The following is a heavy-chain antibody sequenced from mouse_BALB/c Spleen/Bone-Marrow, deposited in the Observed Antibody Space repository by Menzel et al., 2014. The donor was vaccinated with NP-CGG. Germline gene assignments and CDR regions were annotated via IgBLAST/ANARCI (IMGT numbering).Heavy chain of an antibody. Sequence: EVQGVESGGGLVQPGGSRKLSCAASGFTFRSFGMHWARQAPEKGLEWVAYISGGTSTIYYADTVKGRFTISRDNPNNPLFLQMTNLRSEDTAMYYCVRGGYYVPSYFDSWGQGTTLTVSS. CDR2: ISGGTSTI. CDR1: GFTFRSFG. CDR3: VRGGYYVPSYFDS. V-gene: IGHV5-17*02. D-gene: IGHD2-3*01. J-gene: IGHJ2*01.